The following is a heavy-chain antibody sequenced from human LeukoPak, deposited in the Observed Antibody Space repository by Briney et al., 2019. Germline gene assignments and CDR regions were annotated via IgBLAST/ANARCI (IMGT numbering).Heavy chain of an antibody. V-gene: IGHV3-23*01. J-gene: IGHJ5*02. CDR2: ISGSGGST. D-gene: IGHD6-13*01. CDR3: AKDLAAAGWFDP. CDR1: GFTFSSYA. Sequence: PGGSLRLSCAASGFTFSSYAMSWVRQAPGKGLEWVSAISGSGGSTYYADSVKGRFTISRDNSKNTLYLQMNSLRAEDTAVYYYAKDLAAAGWFDPWGQGTLVTVSS.